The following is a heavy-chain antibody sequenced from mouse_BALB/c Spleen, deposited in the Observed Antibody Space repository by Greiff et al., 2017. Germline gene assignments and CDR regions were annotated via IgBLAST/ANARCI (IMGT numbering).Heavy chain of an antibody. CDR2: ISYSGST. J-gene: IGHJ4*01. CDR3: ARDDYHAMDY. Sequence: VQLKESGPGLVKPSQSLSLTCTVTGYSITSDYAWNWIRQFPGNKLEWMGYISYSGSTSYNPSLKSRISITRDTSKNQFFLQLNSVTTEDTATYYCARDDYHAMDYWGQGTSVTVSS. CDR1: GYSITSDYA. V-gene: IGHV3-2*02.